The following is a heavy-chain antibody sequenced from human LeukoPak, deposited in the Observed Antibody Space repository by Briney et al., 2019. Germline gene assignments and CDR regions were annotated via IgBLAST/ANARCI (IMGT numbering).Heavy chain of an antibody. V-gene: IGHV4-4*07. CDR2: IYTSGST. CDR1: GGSISSYY. CDR3: ARESRRFGELLSLDY. D-gene: IGHD3-10*01. Sequence: PSETLSLTCTVSGGSISSYYWSWIRQPAGKGLEWIGRIYTSGSTNYNPSFKSRVTMSVDTSKNQFSLKLSSVTAADTAVYYCARESRRFGELLSLDYWGQGTLVTVSS. J-gene: IGHJ4*02.